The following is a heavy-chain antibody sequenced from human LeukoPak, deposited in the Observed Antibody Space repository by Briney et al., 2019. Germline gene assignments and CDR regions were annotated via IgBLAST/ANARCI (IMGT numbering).Heavy chain of an antibody. CDR1: GFTFSSYE. CDR3: ARVRPGGLRDY. Sequence: GRSLRLSCAASGFTFSSYEMNWVRHAPGKGLEWVSYISDSGRTIYYANSVKGRFTISRDNAKNSPYLQMNSLRAEDTAVYYCARVRPGGLRDYWGQGTLVTVSS. J-gene: IGHJ4*02. D-gene: IGHD3-10*01. CDR2: ISDSGRTI. V-gene: IGHV3-48*03.